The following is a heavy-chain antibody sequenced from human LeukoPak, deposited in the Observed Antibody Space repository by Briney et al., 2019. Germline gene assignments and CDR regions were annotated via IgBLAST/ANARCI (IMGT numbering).Heavy chain of an antibody. CDR3: ARDPRWLTPDCTSTSCYENYFDP. CDR2: IYHSGSA. V-gene: IGHV4-38-2*02. J-gene: IGHJ5*02. D-gene: IGHD2-2*01. CDR1: GYSISSGYQ. Sequence: SETLSLTCGVSGYSISSGYQWAWIRQSLGKGLEWIGSIYHSGSAHYNPSLKSRVTISVETSKNQFSLNMYSVTAADTAVYYCARDPRWLTPDCTSTSCYENYFDPWGQGTLVTVSS.